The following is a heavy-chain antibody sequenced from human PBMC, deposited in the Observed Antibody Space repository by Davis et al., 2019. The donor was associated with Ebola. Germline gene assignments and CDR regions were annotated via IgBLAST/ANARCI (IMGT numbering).Heavy chain of an antibody. Sequence: GESLKISCQGSGYTFTTYWIGWVRQLPRTXXXXXLLIYPCDSDTRSRPSFQGQVTISADKSISTAYLQWSSLKASDTAMYYCARRGGWSGAFLDYWGQGTLVTVSS. V-gene: IGHV5-51*01. CDR1: GYTFTTYW. J-gene: IGHJ4*02. D-gene: IGHD3-3*02. CDR3: ARRGGWSGAFLDY. CDR2: IYPCDSDT.